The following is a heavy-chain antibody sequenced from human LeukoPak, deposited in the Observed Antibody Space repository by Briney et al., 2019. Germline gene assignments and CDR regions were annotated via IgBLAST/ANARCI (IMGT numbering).Heavy chain of an antibody. CDR1: GYTFTNYG. V-gene: IGHV1-18*01. Sequence: ASVKVSRKASGYTFTNYGISWVRQAPGQGLEWMGWISAYNGNTNYAQKLQGRVTMTTDTSTTTAYMELRSLRSDDTAVYYCARDGPYYGSGRGSAFDIWGQGTMVTVSS. CDR2: ISAYNGNT. J-gene: IGHJ3*02. CDR3: ARDGPYYGSGRGSAFDI. D-gene: IGHD3-10*01.